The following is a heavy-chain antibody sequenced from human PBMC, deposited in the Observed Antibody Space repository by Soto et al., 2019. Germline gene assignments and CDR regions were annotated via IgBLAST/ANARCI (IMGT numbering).Heavy chain of an antibody. Sequence: GASVKVSCKASGYTFTSYAMHWVRQAPGQGLEWMGWISAYNGNTNYAQKLQGRVTMTTDTSTSTAYMELRSLRSDDTAVYYCARESYYYGSGSYLDYWGQGTLVTVSS. D-gene: IGHD3-10*01. CDR3: ARESYYYGSGSYLDY. V-gene: IGHV1-18*01. CDR2: ISAYNGNT. J-gene: IGHJ4*02. CDR1: GYTFTSYA.